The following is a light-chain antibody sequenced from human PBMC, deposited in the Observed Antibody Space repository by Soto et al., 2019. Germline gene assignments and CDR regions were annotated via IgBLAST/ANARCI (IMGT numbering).Light chain of an antibody. Sequence: DIQMTQSPSTLSAFVGDRVTITCRASQSIGRWLAWYQQKPGKAPKLLIYDASNLEAGVPSRFRGSGSGTDFTFTISRLQPEDIATYYCQQYENLPTFGQGTRLEIK. CDR1: QSIGRW. CDR3: QQYENLPT. J-gene: IGKJ5*01. V-gene: IGKV1-33*01. CDR2: DAS.